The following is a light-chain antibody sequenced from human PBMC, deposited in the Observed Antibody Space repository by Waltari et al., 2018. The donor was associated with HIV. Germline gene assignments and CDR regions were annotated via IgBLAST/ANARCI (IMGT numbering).Light chain of an antibody. J-gene: IGLJ3*02. CDR2: DNN. Sequence: QSVLTQPPSVSAAPGQKVTISCSGSPSHIGNDHVSWYQHVPGAAPRLLIYDNNKRPSGIPDRFSGSRSGTSATLGITGLQTGDEAHYYCGTWDRSLSAAVFGGGTKLTVL. CDR1: PSHIGNDH. V-gene: IGLV1-51*01. CDR3: GTWDRSLSAAV.